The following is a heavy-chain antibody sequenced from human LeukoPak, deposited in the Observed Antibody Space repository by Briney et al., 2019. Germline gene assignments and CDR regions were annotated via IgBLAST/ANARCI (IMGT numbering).Heavy chain of an antibody. D-gene: IGHD3-10*01. CDR2: IIPIFGTA. Sequence: SVKVSCKASGGTFSSYAISWVRQAPGQGLEWMGGIIPIFGTANYAQKFQGRVTITADESTSTAYMELSSLRSEDTAVYYCAADRPGSGKNYYYYGMDVWGQGTTVTVSS. CDR3: AADRPGSGKNYYYYGMDV. V-gene: IGHV1-69*13. J-gene: IGHJ6*02. CDR1: GGTFSSYA.